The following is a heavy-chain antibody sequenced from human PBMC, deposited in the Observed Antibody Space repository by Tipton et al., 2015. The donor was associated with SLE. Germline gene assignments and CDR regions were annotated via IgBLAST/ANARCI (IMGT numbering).Heavy chain of an antibody. CDR3: AIEIRHYRDNRPWFYDY. CDR2: IKQDGSEK. Sequence: SGVSFSNTWMSWVRQAPGKGLQWVANIKQDGSEKYYVGSVKGRFTISRDNAKNSLYLQMNSLRAEDTAVYYCAIEIRHYRDNRPWFYDYWGQGTLVTVSS. V-gene: IGHV3-7*01. CDR1: GVSFSNTW. J-gene: IGHJ4*02. D-gene: IGHD3-10*01.